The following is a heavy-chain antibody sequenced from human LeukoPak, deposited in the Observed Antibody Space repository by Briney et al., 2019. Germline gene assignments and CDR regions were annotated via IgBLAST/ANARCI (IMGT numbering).Heavy chain of an antibody. V-gene: IGHV3-23*01. D-gene: IGHD3-9*01. J-gene: IGHJ2*01. Sequence: PGGSLRLSCAASGFTFSNYAKSWVRQARGKGLEWVSSISNSDYITYYADYVKGRFTISRDNSKNTLYLQMNSLRAEDTAVYYCAKDFYFSDIRYFDLWGRGTLVTVSS. CDR2: ISNSDYIT. CDR1: GFTFSNYA. CDR3: AKDFYFSDIRYFDL.